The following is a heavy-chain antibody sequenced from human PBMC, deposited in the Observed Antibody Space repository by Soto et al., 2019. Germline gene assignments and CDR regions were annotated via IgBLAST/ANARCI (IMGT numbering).Heavy chain of an antibody. CDR2: INHSGIT. CDR3: ASARSSVPSRRGIGYYGMDV. D-gene: IGHD2-2*03. Sequence: QVQLQQWGAGLLKPSETLSLTCVVNGGSFSGYYWSWVRLPPGKGLEWIGEINHSGITDSNPSLKSRVNISGDGSRNQFSLNLTSVTAADTAGYVCASARSSVPSRRGIGYYGMDVWGHGTTVTVSS. J-gene: IGHJ6*02. CDR1: GGSFSGYY. V-gene: IGHV4-34*01.